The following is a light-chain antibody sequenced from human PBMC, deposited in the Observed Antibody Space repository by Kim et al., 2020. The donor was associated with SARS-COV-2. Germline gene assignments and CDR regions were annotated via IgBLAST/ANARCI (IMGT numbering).Light chain of an antibody. CDR2: AAS. J-gene: IGKJ1*01. CDR1: QGIRND. Sequence: AIQMTQSPSSLSASVGDRVTIVCRASQGIRNDLGWYQQKPGKAPKLLIYAASSLQSGVPSRFSGSGSGTDFTLTIDSLQPEDFATYYCLQDYNYPRTCGQGTKVDIK. V-gene: IGKV1-6*01. CDR3: LQDYNYPRT.